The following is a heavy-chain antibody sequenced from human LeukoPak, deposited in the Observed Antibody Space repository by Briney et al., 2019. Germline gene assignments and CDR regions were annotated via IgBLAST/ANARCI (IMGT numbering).Heavy chain of an antibody. V-gene: IGHV1-2*02. J-gene: IGHJ5*02. CDR2: ISSSSGGT. D-gene: IGHD5-24*01. CDR3: AREDSEMDWFDP. CDR1: LWIFIQYL. Sequence: SVTVSCMASLWIFIQYLMHEVGQAPGQEVEGMGWISSSSGGTNYAQKFQGRVTMARDNAISTAYMELNSLRADDTAVYYCAREDSEMDWFDPWGQGTLVTVSS.